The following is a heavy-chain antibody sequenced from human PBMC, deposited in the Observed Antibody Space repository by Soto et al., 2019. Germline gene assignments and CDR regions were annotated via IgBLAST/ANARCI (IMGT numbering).Heavy chain of an antibody. J-gene: IGHJ4*02. CDR2: INPNSGGT. D-gene: IGHD2-2*01. V-gene: IGHV1-2*02. CDR1: GYTFTGYY. CDR3: ARDLVVVPAANYIPFDY. Sequence: ASVKVSCKASGYTFTGYYMHWVRQAPGQGLEWMGWINPNSGGTNYAQRFQGRVTMTRDTSISTAYMELSRLRSDDTAVYYCARDLVVVPAANYIPFDYWGQGTLVTVSS.